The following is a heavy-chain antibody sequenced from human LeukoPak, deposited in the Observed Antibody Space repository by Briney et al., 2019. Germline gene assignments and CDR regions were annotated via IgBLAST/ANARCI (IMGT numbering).Heavy chain of an antibody. V-gene: IGHV4-34*01. J-gene: IGHJ4*02. CDR3: ARGFPTLGYCSGGSCYSLDY. CDR2: INHSGST. CDR1: GGSFSGYY. D-gene: IGHD2-15*01. Sequence: SETLSLTCAVYGGSFSGYYWSWIRQPPGKGLQWIGEINHSGSTNYNPSLKSRVTISVDTSKNQFSLKLSSVTAADTAVYYCARGFPTLGYCSGGSCYSLDYWGQGTLVTVSS.